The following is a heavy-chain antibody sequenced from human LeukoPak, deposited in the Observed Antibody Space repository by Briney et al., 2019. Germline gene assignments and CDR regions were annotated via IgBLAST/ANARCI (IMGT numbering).Heavy chain of an antibody. J-gene: IGHJ5*02. V-gene: IGHV4-59*12. CDR2: IYYSGST. CDR1: GGSISSYY. CDR3: ARDSSGYWFDP. D-gene: IGHD6-6*01. Sequence: PSETLSLTCTVSGGSISSYYWSWIRQPPGKGLEWIGSIYYSGSTYYNPSLKSRVTISVDTSKNQFSLKLSSVTAADTAVYYCARDSSGYWFDPWGQGTLVTVSS.